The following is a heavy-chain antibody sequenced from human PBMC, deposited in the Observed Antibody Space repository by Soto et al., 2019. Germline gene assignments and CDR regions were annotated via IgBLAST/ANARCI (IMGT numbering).Heavy chain of an antibody. CDR2: INHSGST. D-gene: IGHD3-22*01. Sequence: QVQLQQWGAGLLKPSETLSLTCAVYGGSFSGYYWSWIRQPQGKGLEWIGEINHSGSTNYNPSLKSRVTISVDTSKNQFSLKLSSVTAADTAVYYCARTYRGYYVYYFDYWGQGTLVTVSS. CDR3: ARTYRGYYVYYFDY. CDR1: GGSFSGYY. J-gene: IGHJ4*02. V-gene: IGHV4-34*01.